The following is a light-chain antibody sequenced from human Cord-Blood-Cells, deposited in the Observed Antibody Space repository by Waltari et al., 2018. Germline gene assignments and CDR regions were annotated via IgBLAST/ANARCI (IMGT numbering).Light chain of an antibody. V-gene: IGLV3-25*03. CDR1: ALPKQY. CDR2: KDS. J-gene: IGLJ1*01. CDR3: QSADSSGTYYV. Sequence: SYELTQPPSVSVSPGQTARITCSGDALPKQYAYWYQQKPGQAPVLVIYKDSERPSGIPGGFSGSSSGTTVTLTISGVQGEDEADYYCQSADSSGTYYVFGTGTKVTVL.